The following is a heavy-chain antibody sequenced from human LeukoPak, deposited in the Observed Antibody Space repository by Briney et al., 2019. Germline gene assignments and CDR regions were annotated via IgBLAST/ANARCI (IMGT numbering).Heavy chain of an antibody. V-gene: IGHV3-7*01. D-gene: IGHD2-2*01. Sequence: PGGSLRLSCAASGFTFSSYWMSWVRQAPGKGLEWVANIKQDGSEKYYVDSVKGRFTISRDNAKNSLYLQMNSLRAEDTAVYYCARGPPAYCSSTSCYLPDGYWFDPWGQGTLVTVSS. CDR2: IKQDGSEK. CDR1: GFTFSSYW. J-gene: IGHJ5*02. CDR3: ARGPPAYCSSTSCYLPDGYWFDP.